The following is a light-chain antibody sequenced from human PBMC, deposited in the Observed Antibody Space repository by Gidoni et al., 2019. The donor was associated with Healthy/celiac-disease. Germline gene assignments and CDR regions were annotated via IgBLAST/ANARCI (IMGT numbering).Light chain of an antibody. V-gene: IGKV3-20*01. CDR3: QQYGSSPLET. CDR2: GAS. J-gene: IGKJ2*01. Sequence: EIVLTQSPGTLSLSPGERATLSCRASQSVSSSYLAWYQQKPGQAPRLLIYGASSRATGIPDRFSGSGSGTDFTLTISRLEPEDFAVYYCQQYGSSPLETFXQXTKLEIK. CDR1: QSVSSSY.